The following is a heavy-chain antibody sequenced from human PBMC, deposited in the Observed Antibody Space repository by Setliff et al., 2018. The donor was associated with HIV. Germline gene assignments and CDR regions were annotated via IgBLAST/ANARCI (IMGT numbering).Heavy chain of an antibody. J-gene: IGHJ4*02. V-gene: IGHV4-59*11. CDR3: ARGGMTTVVTPGNYFDY. Sequence: SETLFLTCSVSGGSISSHYWTWIRQSPGKGLEWIGSVYYSGDTDYNPSLKSRVSTSVDTSKNQFSLKLSSVTAADTAVYYCARGGMTTVVTPGNYFDYWGQGTLVTVSS. CDR2: VYYSGDT. CDR1: GGSISSHY. D-gene: IGHD4-17*01.